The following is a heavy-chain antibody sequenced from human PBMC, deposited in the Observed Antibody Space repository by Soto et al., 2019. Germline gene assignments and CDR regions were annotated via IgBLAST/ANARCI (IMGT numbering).Heavy chain of an antibody. CDR1: GFTFSSYA. Sequence: GGSLRLSCAASGFTFSSYAMHWVRQAPGKGLEWVAVISYDGSNKYYADSVKGRFTISRDNSKNTLYLQMNSLRAEDTAVYYCARVISITIFCCGGYYMDVWGKGTTVTVSS. V-gene: IGHV3-30-3*01. J-gene: IGHJ6*03. CDR2: ISYDGSNK. D-gene: IGHD3-3*01. CDR3: ARVISITIFCCGGYYMDV.